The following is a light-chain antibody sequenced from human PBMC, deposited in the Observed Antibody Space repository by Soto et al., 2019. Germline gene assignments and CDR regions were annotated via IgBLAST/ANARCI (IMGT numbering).Light chain of an antibody. CDR3: CSYAGSYTLV. CDR1: SRDVGGYNS. J-gene: IGLJ2*01. V-gene: IGLV2-11*01. Sequence: QSALTQPRSVSGSPGQSVTISCTGTSRDVGGYNSVSWYQQCPGKAPKLMIYDVSKRPSGVPDRFSGSKSGNTASLTISGLQAEDEADYYCCSYAGSYTLVFGGGTKLTVL. CDR2: DVS.